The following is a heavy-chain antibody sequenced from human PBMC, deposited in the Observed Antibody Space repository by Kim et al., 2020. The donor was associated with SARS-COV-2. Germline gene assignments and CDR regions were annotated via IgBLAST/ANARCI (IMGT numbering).Heavy chain of an antibody. J-gene: IGHJ6*02. V-gene: IGHV3-30*18. CDR3: AKAGDIRGVGMDV. Sequence: LSLTCAASGFTFSSYGMHWVRQAPGKGREWVAVISYDGSNKYYADSVKGRFTISRDNSKTTLYLQMNSLRAEDTAVYYCAKAGDIRGVGMDVWGQGTTVTVSS. D-gene: IGHD2-21*01. CDR2: ISYDGSNK. CDR1: GFTFSSYG.